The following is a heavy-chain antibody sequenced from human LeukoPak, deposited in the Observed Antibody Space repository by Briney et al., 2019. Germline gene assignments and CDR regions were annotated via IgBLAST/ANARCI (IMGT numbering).Heavy chain of an antibody. V-gene: IGHV4-34*01. Sequence: SETLSLTCAVYGGSFSGYYWSWIRQPPGKGLEWIGEINHSGSTNYNPSLKSRVTISVDPSKNQFSLKLSSVTAADTAVYYCAREWILTSYDYWGQGTLVTVSS. CDR3: AREWILTSYDY. J-gene: IGHJ4*02. CDR2: INHSGST. D-gene: IGHD3-9*01. CDR1: GGSFSGYY.